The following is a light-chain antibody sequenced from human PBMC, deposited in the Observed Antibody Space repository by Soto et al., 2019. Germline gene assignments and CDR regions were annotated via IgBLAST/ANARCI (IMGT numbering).Light chain of an antibody. CDR1: QSVSSSY. J-gene: IGKJ5*01. V-gene: IGKV3-20*01. CDR2: GAS. Sequence: EIVLTQSPGTLSLSPGERATLSCRASQSVSSSYLAWYQQKPGQAPRLLIYGASGSATGIPDRFSGSVSGTDLTLTINRLEPEDFAVYYCQQYGSSPPFTFGHGTRLEIK. CDR3: QQYGSSPPFT.